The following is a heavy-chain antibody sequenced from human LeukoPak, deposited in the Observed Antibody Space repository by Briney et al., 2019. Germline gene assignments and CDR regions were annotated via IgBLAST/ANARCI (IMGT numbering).Heavy chain of an antibody. J-gene: IGHJ4*02. CDR2: INHSGST. CDR3: ARQSSTGLAY. CDR1: GGSFSGYY. V-gene: IGHV4-34*01. D-gene: IGHD1-1*01. Sequence: SETLSLTCAVYGGSFSGYYWGWIRQPPGKGLEWIGEINHSGSTNYNPSLKSRVTISVDTSKTQFSLKMSSVTAADTAVYFCARQSSTGLAYWGQGTLVTVSS.